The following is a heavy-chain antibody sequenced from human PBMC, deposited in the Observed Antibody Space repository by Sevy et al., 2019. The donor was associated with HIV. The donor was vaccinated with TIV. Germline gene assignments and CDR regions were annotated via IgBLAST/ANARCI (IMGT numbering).Heavy chain of an antibody. Sequence: GGSLRLSCAASGFTFSKYSMSWIRQTPGKGLEWVSTFSFGCGKINYADSVKGRFTISRDDSRNTFYLQMNSLRAEVTAIYYCAREGCTKPHDYWGQGTVVTVSS. V-gene: IGHV3-23*01. D-gene: IGHD2-8*01. CDR1: GFTFSKYS. CDR2: FSFGCGKI. J-gene: IGHJ4*02. CDR3: AREGCTKPHDY.